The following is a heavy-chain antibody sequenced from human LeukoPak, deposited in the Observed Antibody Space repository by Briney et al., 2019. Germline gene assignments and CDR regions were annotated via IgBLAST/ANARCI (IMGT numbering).Heavy chain of an antibody. J-gene: IGHJ4*02. V-gene: IGHV4-34*01. D-gene: IGHD3-22*01. CDR2: INHSGST. Sequence: SETLSLTCAVYGGSFSGYYWSWIRQPPGKGLEWIGEINHSGSTNYNPSLKSRVTISVDTSKNQFSLKLSSVTAADTAVYYCARAPGRYDSSGYYEYYFDYRGQGTLVTVSS. CDR1: GGSFSGYY. CDR3: ARAPGRYDSSGYYEYYFDY.